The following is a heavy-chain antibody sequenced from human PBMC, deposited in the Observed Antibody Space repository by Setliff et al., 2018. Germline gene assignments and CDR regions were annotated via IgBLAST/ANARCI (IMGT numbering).Heavy chain of an antibody. CDR3: ARGYCNTTTCSTSPQYYYLDV. Sequence: PSVKVSCKASGYSFTNYDINWVRQVTGQGLEWLGWINTNSGTTGRAQKFQDRVTMTRDPSITTAYMELSSLRSDDSAVYYCARGYCNTTTCSTSPQYYYLDVWDKGTTVTVSS. CDR1: GYSFTNYD. V-gene: IGHV1-8*02. D-gene: IGHD2-2*02. CDR2: INTNSGTT. J-gene: IGHJ6*03.